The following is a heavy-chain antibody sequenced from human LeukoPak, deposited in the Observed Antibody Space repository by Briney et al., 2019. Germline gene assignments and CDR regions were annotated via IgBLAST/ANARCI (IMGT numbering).Heavy chain of an antibody. V-gene: IGHV3-23*01. J-gene: IGHJ4*02. CDR1: GLTFSSYA. CDR2: ISGSGGST. D-gene: IGHD3-9*01. Sequence: PGGSLRLSCAASGLTFSSYAMSWVRQAPGKGLEWVSAISGSGGSTYYADSVKGRFTISRDNSKNTLYLQMNSLRAEDTAVYYCAKDSRYFDWLLGDYWGQGTLVTVSS. CDR3: AKDSRYFDWLLGDY.